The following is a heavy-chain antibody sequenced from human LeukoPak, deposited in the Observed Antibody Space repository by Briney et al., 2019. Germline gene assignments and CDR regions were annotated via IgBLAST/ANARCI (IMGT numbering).Heavy chain of an antibody. J-gene: IGHJ6*02. D-gene: IGHD3-10*01. V-gene: IGHV4-59*08. CDR2: IYYSGST. CDR3: ASSSITMVRGVIYYYGMDV. CDR1: GGSISSYY. Sequence: SETLSLTCTVSGGSISSYYWSWIRQPPGKGLEWIGYIYYSGSTNYNPSLKSRVTISVDTSENQFSLKLSSVTAADTAVYYCASSSITMVRGVIYYYGMDVWGQGTTVTVSS.